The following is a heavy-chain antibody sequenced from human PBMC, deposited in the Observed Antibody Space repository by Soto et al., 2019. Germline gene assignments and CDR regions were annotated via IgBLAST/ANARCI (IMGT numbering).Heavy chain of an antibody. CDR3: ARELRFLEWLLFWWFDP. J-gene: IGHJ5*02. Sequence: GESLKISCAASGFTFSSYWMHWVRQAPGKGLVWVSRINSDGSSTSYADSVKGRFTISRDNAKNTLYLQMNSLRAEDTAVYYCARELRFLEWLLFWWFDPWGQGTLVTVSS. D-gene: IGHD3-3*01. CDR1: GFTFSSYW. V-gene: IGHV3-74*01. CDR2: INSDGSST.